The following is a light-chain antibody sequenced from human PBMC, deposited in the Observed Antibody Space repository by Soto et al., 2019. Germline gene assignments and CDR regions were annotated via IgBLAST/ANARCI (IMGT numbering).Light chain of an antibody. V-gene: IGKV1-5*01. CDR2: DAT. CDR3: QQHKDYTPVT. CDR1: QTISSS. Sequence: DIQMTQSPSTLSASVGDRVTITCRASQTISSSLAWYQHKPGKAPKLLIFDATTLQSGVPSRFSGSGFWTEFTLTITGLQPDDFATYSCQQHKDYTPVTFGQGTKLEIK. J-gene: IGKJ2*01.